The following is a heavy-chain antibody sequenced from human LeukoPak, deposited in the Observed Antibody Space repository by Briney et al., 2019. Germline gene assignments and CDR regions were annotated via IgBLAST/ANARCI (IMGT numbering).Heavy chain of an antibody. CDR3: ARGEVPTYYYDSSGYWIFDY. J-gene: IGHJ4*02. D-gene: IGHD3-22*01. V-gene: IGHV1-18*01. CDR2: ISAYNGNT. CDR1: GYTFTSYG. Sequence: ASVKVSCKASGYTFTSYGISWVRQAPGQGLEWMGWISAYNGNTNYAQKFQGRVTMTRDTSTSTVYMELSSLRSEDTAVYYCARGEVPTYYYDSSGYWIFDYWGQGTLVTVSS.